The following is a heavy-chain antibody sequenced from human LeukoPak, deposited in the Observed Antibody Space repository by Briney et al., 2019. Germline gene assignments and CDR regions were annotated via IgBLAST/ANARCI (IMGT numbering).Heavy chain of an antibody. CDR3: TRADIAAAGTIFY. CDR2: IRSKAYGGTT. CDR1: GFTFGDYA. J-gene: IGHJ4*02. V-gene: IGHV3-49*04. Sequence: HTGGSLRLSCTASGFTFGDYAMSWVRQAPGKGLEWVGFIRSKAYGGTTEYAASVKGRFTISRDDSKSIAYLQMNSLKTEDTAAYYCTRADIAAAGTIFYWGQGTLVTVSS. D-gene: IGHD6-13*01.